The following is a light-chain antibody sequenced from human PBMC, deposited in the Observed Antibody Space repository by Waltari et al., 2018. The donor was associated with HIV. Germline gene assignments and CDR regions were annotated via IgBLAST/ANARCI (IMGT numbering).Light chain of an antibody. CDR2: GAS. CDR3: QKYNNWPIT. Sequence: EIVMTQSPATLSVSPGERATVSCRASQSLASNLAWYQQKPGQAPRLLIHGASTRATGIPARFSGSGSGTEFTLTISSLQSEDFAVYYCQKYNNWPITFGQGTRLEIK. J-gene: IGKJ5*01. CDR1: QSLASN. V-gene: IGKV3-15*01.